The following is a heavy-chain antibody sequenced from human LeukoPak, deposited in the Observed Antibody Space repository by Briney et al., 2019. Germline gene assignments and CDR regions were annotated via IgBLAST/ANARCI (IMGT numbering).Heavy chain of an antibody. CDR1: GFTFSSYG. Sequence: SGGSLRLSCAASGFTFSSYGMHWVRQAPGKGLEWVAFIRYDGSNKYYADSVKGRFTISRDNSKNTLYLQMNSLRAEDTAVYYCAKDLIDKKLELRSSDHWGQGTLVTVSS. J-gene: IGHJ4*02. D-gene: IGHD1-7*01. CDR2: IRYDGSNK. V-gene: IGHV3-30*02. CDR3: AKDLIDKKLELRSSDH.